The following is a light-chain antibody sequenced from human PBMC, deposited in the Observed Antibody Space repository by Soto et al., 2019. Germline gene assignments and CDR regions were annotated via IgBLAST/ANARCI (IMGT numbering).Light chain of an antibody. CDR2: LGS. V-gene: IGKV2-28*01. J-gene: IGKJ1*01. Sequence: DIVMTQSPLSLPVNPGEPASISCRSSQSLLYSNGYNYLDWYLQKPGQSPQLLIYLGSNRASGVPDRFSGSGSGTDFTLKISRVEAEDVGVYYCMQALQTPAAFGQGTKVDIK. CDR3: MQALQTPAA. CDR1: QSLLYSNGYNY.